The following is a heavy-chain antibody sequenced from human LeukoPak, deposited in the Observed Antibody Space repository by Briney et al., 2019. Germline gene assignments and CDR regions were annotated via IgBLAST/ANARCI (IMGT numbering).Heavy chain of an antibody. Sequence: SETLSLTCTVSGGSISSYYWSWIRQPPGKGLEWIGYIYYSGSTNYNPSLKSRVTISVDTSKNQFSLKLSSVTAADTAVYYCARGSDYYDSSGYRYWGQGTLVTVSS. D-gene: IGHD3-22*01. CDR3: ARGSDYYDSSGYRY. CDR2: IYYSGST. V-gene: IGHV4-59*01. J-gene: IGHJ4*02. CDR1: GGSISSYY.